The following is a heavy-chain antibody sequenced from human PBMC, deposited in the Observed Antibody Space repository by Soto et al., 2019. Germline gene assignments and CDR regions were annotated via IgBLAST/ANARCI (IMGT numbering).Heavy chain of an antibody. J-gene: IGHJ5*02. CDR3: ARGRTQYYYGSGSSWKWFGP. CDR2: INHSGST. V-gene: IGHV4-34*01. CDR1: GGSFSGYY. D-gene: IGHD3-10*01. Sequence: PSETLSLTCAVYGGSFSGYYWSWIRQPPGKGLEWIGEINHSGSTNYNPSLKSRVTISVDTSKNQFSLKLSSVTAADTAVYYCARGRTQYYYGSGSSWKWFGPWGQGTLVTVSS.